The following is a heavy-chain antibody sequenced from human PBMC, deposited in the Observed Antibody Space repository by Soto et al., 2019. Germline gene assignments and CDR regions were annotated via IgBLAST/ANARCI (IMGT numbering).Heavy chain of an antibody. CDR2: ISNDGSKK. J-gene: IGHJ4*02. CDR3: ARSIAVAGLDS. V-gene: IGHV3-30-3*01. Sequence: QVHLVESGGGVVQPGRSLRLSCVASGFTFSTYAIHWVRQAPGKGLDWVAVISNDGSKKYFVDSVKGRFTISRDNSNNTVDLQMNSLGAEDTALYYCARSIAVAGLDSWGPGTLVTVSS. CDR1: GFTFSTYA. D-gene: IGHD6-19*01.